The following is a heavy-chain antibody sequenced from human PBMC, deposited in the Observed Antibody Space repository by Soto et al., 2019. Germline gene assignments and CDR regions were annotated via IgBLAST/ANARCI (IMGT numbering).Heavy chain of an antibody. CDR1: GGSISSGGYS. D-gene: IGHD2-15*01. CDR2: IYHSGST. CDR3: ARTQVVATQP. Sequence: QMQLQESGSGLVKPSQTLSLTCAVSGGSISSGGYSWSWIRQPPGKGPEWIGYIYHSGSTSYNPSPKSRVATSVDRCMNQCSLKPNYVAAADTPVYNCARTQVVATQPWGEADLGTVSS. V-gene: IGHV4-30-2*01. J-gene: IGHJ5*02.